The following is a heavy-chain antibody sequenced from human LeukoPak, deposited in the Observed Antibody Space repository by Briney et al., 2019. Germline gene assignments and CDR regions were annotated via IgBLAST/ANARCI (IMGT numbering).Heavy chain of an antibody. Sequence: PGGSLRLSCAASGFTVSSNYMSWVRQAPGKGLDWVSVIYSGGSTYYADSVKGRFTISRDISKNTLFLQMNSLRAEDTAVYYCAREEYSYGLDYWGQGTLVTVSS. CDR1: GFTVSSNY. CDR2: IYSGGST. D-gene: IGHD5-18*01. V-gene: IGHV3-53*01. J-gene: IGHJ4*02. CDR3: AREEYSYGLDY.